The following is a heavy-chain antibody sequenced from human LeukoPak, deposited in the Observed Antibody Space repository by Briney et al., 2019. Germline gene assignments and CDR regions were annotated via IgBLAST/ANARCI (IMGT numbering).Heavy chain of an antibody. Sequence: PSETLSLICTVSGGSISSSSYYWGWIRQPPGKGLEWIGSIYYSGSTYYNPSLKSRVTISVDTSKNQFSLKLSSVTAADTAVYYCARDGPSCGGDCYPYFDYWGQGTLVTVSS. CDR3: ARDGPSCGGDCYPYFDY. J-gene: IGHJ4*02. CDR2: IYYSGST. V-gene: IGHV4-39*07. D-gene: IGHD2-21*02. CDR1: GGSISSSSYY.